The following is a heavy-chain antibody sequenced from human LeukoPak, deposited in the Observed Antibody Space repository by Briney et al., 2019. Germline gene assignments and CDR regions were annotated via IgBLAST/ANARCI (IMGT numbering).Heavy chain of an antibody. Sequence: ASVKVSCKASGYTFTSYYMHWVRQAPGQGLEWMGIINPSGGSTSYAQKFQGRVTITADKSTSTAYMELSSLRSEDTAVYYCARELVLRFLEWFQPLDYWGQGTLVTVSS. CDR1: GYTFTSYY. D-gene: IGHD3-3*01. V-gene: IGHV1-46*01. J-gene: IGHJ4*02. CDR2: INPSGGST. CDR3: ARELVLRFLEWFQPLDY.